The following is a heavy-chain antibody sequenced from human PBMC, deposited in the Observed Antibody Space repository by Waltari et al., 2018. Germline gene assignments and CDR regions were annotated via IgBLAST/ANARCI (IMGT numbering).Heavy chain of an antibody. Sequence: VQLVQSGGGVVQSEKSLRLSCAASGFNFSTYSLHWVRQAPGKGLEWVAVISFDGSITNYADSVKGRFSISKDDSKNTLYLQMNSLRPEDTAVYYCARAGGGSWLHEDAFDVWGQGTMVTVSS. CDR1: GFNFSTYS. D-gene: IGHD2-15*01. V-gene: IGHV3-30-3*01. CDR2: ISFDGSIT. CDR3: ARAGGGSWLHEDAFDV. J-gene: IGHJ3*01.